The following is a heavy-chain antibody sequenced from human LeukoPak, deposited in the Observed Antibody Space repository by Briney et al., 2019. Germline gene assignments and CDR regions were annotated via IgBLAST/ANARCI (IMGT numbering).Heavy chain of an antibody. CDR2: FDPEDGET. V-gene: IGHV1-24*01. CDR1: GYTLTELS. J-gene: IGHJ2*01. D-gene: IGHD3-9*01. Sequence: ASVKVSCKVSGYTLTELSMHWVRQAPGKGLEWMGGFDPEDGETIYAQKFQGRVTMTEDTSTDTAYMELSSLRSEDTAVYYCATYCDILTGPSHFDLWGRGTLVTVSS. CDR3: ATYCDILTGPSHFDL.